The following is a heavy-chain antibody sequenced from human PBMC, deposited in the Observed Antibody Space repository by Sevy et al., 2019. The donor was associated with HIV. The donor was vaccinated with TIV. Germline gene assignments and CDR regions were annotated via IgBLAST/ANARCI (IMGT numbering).Heavy chain of an antibody. CDR1: GFSFDSYG. V-gene: IGHV3-23*01. J-gene: IGHJ6*03. CDR3: AKGGGGHYDPDEIGYYFYYYNMDV. D-gene: IGHD3-22*01. CDR2: ISGSGSRT. Sequence: GGSLRLSCAVSGFSFDSYGMTWVRRAPGKGLEWVSGISGSGSRTYYADSVKGRFIISRDNSKNTLDLQMNSLRSEDTAIYYCAKGGGGHYDPDEIGYYFYYYNMDVWGKGTTVTVSS.